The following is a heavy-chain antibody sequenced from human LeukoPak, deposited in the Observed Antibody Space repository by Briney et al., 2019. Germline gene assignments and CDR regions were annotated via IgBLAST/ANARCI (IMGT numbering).Heavy chain of an antibody. V-gene: IGHV3-30*02. D-gene: IGHD4-23*01. CDR2: IRYDGSNK. CDR1: GFTFSSYG. CDR3: ARALFYGGNSGPGDY. Sequence: GGSLRLSCAASGFTFSSYGMHWVRQAPGKGLEWVAFIRYDGSNKYYADSVKGRFTISRDNSKNTLYLQMNSLRAEDTAVYYCARALFYGGNSGPGDYWGQGTLVTVSS. J-gene: IGHJ4*02.